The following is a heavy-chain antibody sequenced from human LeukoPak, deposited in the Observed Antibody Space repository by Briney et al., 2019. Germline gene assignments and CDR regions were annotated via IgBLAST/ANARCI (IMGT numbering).Heavy chain of an antibody. CDR3: ARVLGYCSSTSCFNWFDP. D-gene: IGHD2-2*01. Sequence: ASVKVSCKASGYTFTSYDINWVRQATGQGLGWMGWMNPNSGNTGYAQKFQGRVTMTRNTSISTAYMELSSLRSEDTAVYYCARVLGYCSSTSCFNWFDPWGQGTLVTVSS. CDR1: GYTFTSYD. CDR2: MNPNSGNT. J-gene: IGHJ5*02. V-gene: IGHV1-8*01.